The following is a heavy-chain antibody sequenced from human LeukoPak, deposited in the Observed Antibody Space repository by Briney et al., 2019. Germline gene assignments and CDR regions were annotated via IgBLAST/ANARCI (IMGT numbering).Heavy chain of an antibody. D-gene: IGHD5-18*01. V-gene: IGHV3-23*01. CDR1: GFTFSSYA. J-gene: IGHJ4*02. CDR3: AKETLGYTYVPWYFDY. CDR2: ISGSGGSI. Sequence: GGSLRLSCAASGFTFSSYAMSWVRQAPGKGLEWVSAISGSGGSIYYADSVKGRFTISRDNSKNTLYVQMNSLRAEDTAVYYCAKETLGYTYVPWYFDYWGQGTLVTVSS.